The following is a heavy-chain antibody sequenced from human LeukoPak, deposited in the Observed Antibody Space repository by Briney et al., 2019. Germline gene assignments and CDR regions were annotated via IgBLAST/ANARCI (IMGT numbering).Heavy chain of an antibody. D-gene: IGHD4-17*01. V-gene: IGHV3-23*01. CDR3: AKLQSDGLRTYYGMDV. CDR1: GFTFSNYA. Sequence: QSGGSLRLSCAASGFTFSNYAMTWVRQAPGRGLEWVSASTGSGRTTYYADSVMGRFTISRDNSKNTPYLQMNSLRAEDTAVYYCAKLQSDGLRTYYGMDVWGQGTTVTVSS. CDR2: STGSGRTT. J-gene: IGHJ6*02.